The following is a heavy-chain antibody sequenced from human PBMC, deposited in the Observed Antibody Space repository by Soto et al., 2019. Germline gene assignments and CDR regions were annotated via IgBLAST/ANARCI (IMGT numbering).Heavy chain of an antibody. D-gene: IGHD5-18*01. CDR3: ATDRGQLWPLDY. J-gene: IGHJ4*02. CDR2: FXPEDAXT. Sequence: XSVKVSCKVSGSTLTDLSMHWVRQAPGKGLEWMRAFXPEDAXTIYAQKFQGXXTMTEDTXXDTDYMDLSSLRSEDTPVYYCATDRGQLWPLDYWGQGTLVTASS. V-gene: IGHV1-24*01. CDR1: GSTLTDLS.